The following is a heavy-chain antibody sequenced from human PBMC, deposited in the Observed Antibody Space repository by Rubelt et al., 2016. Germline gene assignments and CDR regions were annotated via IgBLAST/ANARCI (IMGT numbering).Heavy chain of an antibody. CDR2: INPSGGST. CDR3: ARDRRRTDGSGSPNWFDP. CDR1: GGTFSSYA. Sequence: QVQLVQSGAEVKKPGSSVKVSCKASGGTFSSYAISWVRQAPGQGLEWVGIINPSGGSTSYAQKFQGRVTMTRDTSTSTVYMELSSLRSEDTAVYYCARDRRRTDGSGSPNWFDPWGRGTLVTVSS. D-gene: IGHD3-10*01. V-gene: IGHV1-46*01. J-gene: IGHJ5*02.